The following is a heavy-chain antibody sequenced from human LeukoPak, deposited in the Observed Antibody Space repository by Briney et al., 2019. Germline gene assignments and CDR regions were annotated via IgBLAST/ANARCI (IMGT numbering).Heavy chain of an antibody. CDR3: ATSTLIVGATNDAFDI. CDR2: FDPEDGET. J-gene: IGHJ3*02. V-gene: IGHV1-24*01. Sequence: ASVKVSCKVSGDTLTELSMHWVRQAPGKGLECIGGFDPEDGETIYAQKFQGRVTMTEDTSTDTAYMELSSLRSEDTAVYYCATSTLIVGATNDAFDIWGQGTMVTVSS. CDR1: GDTLTELS. D-gene: IGHD1-26*01.